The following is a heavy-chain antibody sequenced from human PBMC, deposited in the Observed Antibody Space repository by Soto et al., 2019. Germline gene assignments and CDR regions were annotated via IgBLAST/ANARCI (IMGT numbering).Heavy chain of an antibody. Sequence: SETLSLTCTVSGGSISSYYWSWIRQPPGKGLEWIGYIYYSGSTNYNPSLKSRVTISVDTSKNQFSLKLSSVTAADTAVYYCARHLGGYSYGYGYFDYWGQGTLVTVSS. CDR2: IYYSGST. CDR3: ARHLGGYSYGYGYFDY. CDR1: GGSISSYY. J-gene: IGHJ4*02. V-gene: IGHV4-59*08. D-gene: IGHD5-18*01.